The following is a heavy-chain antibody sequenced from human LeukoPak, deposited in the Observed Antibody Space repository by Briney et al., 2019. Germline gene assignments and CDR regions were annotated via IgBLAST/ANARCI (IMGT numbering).Heavy chain of an antibody. D-gene: IGHD3-9*01. CDR3: ARGAVLRYFNPYGMDV. J-gene: IGHJ6*04. V-gene: IGHV3-74*01. CDR2: INSDGSST. Sequence: GGSLRLSCAASGFTFCSYWMHWVRQAPGKGLVWVSRINSDGSSTSYADSVKGRFTISRDNAKNTLYLQMNSLRAEDTAVYYCARGAVLRYFNPYGMDVWGKGTTVTVSS. CDR1: GFTFCSYW.